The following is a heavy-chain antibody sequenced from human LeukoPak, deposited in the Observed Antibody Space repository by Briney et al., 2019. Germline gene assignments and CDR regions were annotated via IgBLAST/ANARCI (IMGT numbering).Heavy chain of an antibody. Sequence: SETLSLTCTVSGYSISSGYYWGWIRQPPGKGLEWIGSIYHSGSTHYNPSLKSRVTISVDTSKNQFSLKLSSVTAADTAVYYCARTCSSTSCYSAYYYYYMDVWGKGTTVTVSS. J-gene: IGHJ6*03. D-gene: IGHD2-2*01. CDR1: GYSISSGYY. CDR3: ARTCSSTSCYSAYYYYYMDV. V-gene: IGHV4-38-2*02. CDR2: IYHSGST.